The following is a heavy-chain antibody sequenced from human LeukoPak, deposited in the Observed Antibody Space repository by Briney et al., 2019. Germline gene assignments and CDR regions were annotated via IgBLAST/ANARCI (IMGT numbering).Heavy chain of an antibody. D-gene: IGHD4-23*01. CDR2: IYHSGST. CDR1: GGSISSGGYS. CDR3: ARDLLNEGNHLDY. V-gene: IGHV4-30-2*05. J-gene: IGHJ4*02. Sequence: SQTLSLTCAVSGGSISSGGYSWSWIRQPPGKGLEWIGYIYHSGSTYYNPSLKSRVTISVDTSKNQFSLKLSSVTAADTAVYYCARDLLNEGNHLDYWGQGTLVTVSS.